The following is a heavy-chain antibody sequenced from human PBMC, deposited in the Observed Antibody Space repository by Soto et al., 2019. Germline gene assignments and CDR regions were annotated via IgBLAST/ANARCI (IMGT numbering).Heavy chain of an antibody. Sequence: PSETLSLTCTVSGGSISTYYWNWIRQPPGKGLEWIGYIYYTGNTNYNPSLKSRVTISVDTSKNQFSLKLRSVTAADTAMYYCARLPLGIAARVLEYWGQGTLVTVSS. CDR1: GGSISTYY. CDR3: ARLPLGIAARVLEY. V-gene: IGHV4-59*01. CDR2: IYYTGNT. J-gene: IGHJ4*02. D-gene: IGHD6-6*01.